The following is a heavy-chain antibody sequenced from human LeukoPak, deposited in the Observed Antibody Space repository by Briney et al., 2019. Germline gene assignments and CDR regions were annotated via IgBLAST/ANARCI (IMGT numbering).Heavy chain of an antibody. Sequence: ASVKVSCKASGYTFTSYDINWVRQATGQGLEWMGWMNPNSGNTGYAQKFQGRVTITRDTSISTAYMELSSLRAEDTAVYYCARCITMTWGLRGYYMDVWGKGTTVTISS. CDR2: MNPNSGNT. D-gene: IGHD3-22*01. CDR3: ARCITMTWGLRGYYMDV. CDR1: GYTFTSYD. J-gene: IGHJ6*03. V-gene: IGHV1-8*03.